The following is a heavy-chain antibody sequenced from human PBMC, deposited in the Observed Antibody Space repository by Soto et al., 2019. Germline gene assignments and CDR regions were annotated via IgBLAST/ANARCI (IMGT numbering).Heavy chain of an antibody. V-gene: IGHV1-2*02. CDR3: ARDLRGYSNWFHP. Sequence: ASVKVSCKTSGYTFNDYYMHWVRQAPGQGLEWLGWINPNNGDTDYAQKFQGRVTLTGDTSINTTYMQLSSLASGDTARYYCARDLRGYSNWFHPWGQ. D-gene: IGHD3-22*01. CDR2: INPNNGDT. J-gene: IGHJ5*02. CDR1: GYTFNDYY.